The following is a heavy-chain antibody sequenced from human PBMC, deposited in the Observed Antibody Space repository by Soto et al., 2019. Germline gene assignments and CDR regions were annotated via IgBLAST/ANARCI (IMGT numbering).Heavy chain of an antibody. CDR1: GVTFSSYA. V-gene: IGHV1-69*13. J-gene: IGHJ4*02. Sequence: SVKVSCKASGVTFSSYAISWVRQAPGQGLEWMGGIIPIFGTANYAQKFQGRVTITADESTSTAYMELSSLRSEDTAVYYCARDTSPVTYCSSTSCYRGGHDYWGQGTLVTVSS. D-gene: IGHD2-2*02. CDR3: ARDTSPVTYCSSTSCYRGGHDY. CDR2: IIPIFGTA.